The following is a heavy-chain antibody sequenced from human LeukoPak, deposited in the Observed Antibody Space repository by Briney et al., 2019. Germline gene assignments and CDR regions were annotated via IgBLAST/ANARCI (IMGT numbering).Heavy chain of an antibody. J-gene: IGHJ4*02. CDR2: INTNTGNP. CDR1: GYTFTSYA. Sequence: ASVKVSCKASGYTFTSYAMNWVRQAPGQGLEWMGWINTNTGNPTYAQGFTGRFVFSLDTSVSTAYLQISSLKAEDTAVYYCTRALQGSGSYYKRGRHFDYWGQGTLVTVSS. D-gene: IGHD3-10*01. CDR3: TRALQGSGSYYKRGRHFDY. V-gene: IGHV7-4-1*02.